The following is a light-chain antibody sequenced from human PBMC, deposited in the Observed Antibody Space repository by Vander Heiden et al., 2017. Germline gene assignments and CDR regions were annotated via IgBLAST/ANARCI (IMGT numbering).Light chain of an antibody. V-gene: IGLV3-1*01. CDR1: KLGDKY. CDR2: QDS. CDR3: QAWDSSTHGV. J-gene: IGLJ2*01. Sequence: SYELTQPPSVSVSPGQTASITCPGDKLGDKYACWYQQKPGQSPVLVIYQDSKRPSGIPERFSGSNSGNTATLTISGTQAMDEADDYCQAWDSSTHGVCGGGTKL.